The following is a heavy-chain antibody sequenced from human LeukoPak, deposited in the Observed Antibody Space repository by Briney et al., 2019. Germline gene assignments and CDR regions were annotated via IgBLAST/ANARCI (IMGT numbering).Heavy chain of an antibody. D-gene: IGHD6-19*01. CDR2: ISYDGSNK. J-gene: IGHJ4*02. Sequence: PGGSLRLSCAASGFTFSSYGMHWVRQAPGKGLEWVAVISYDGSNKYYADSVKGRFTISRDNSKNTLYLQMNSLRAEDTAVYYCAKDGGSGWLFDYWGQGTLVTVSS. CDR1: GFTFSSYG. CDR3: AKDGGSGWLFDY. V-gene: IGHV3-30*18.